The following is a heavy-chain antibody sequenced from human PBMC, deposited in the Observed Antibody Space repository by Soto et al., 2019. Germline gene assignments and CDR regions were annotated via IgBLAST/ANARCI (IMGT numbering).Heavy chain of an antibody. Sequence: EVQVVESGGGLVQPGGSLRLSCAASGFSVTNNYMNWVRQAPGKWLEWVSIIDIGGNTYYADSVKDRFTISRDNARNTLYLHMDRVRAEDTAVYSCARGRGRTGYLGREHYFDYWGQGTLVTVSP. CDR1: GFSVTNNY. CDR3: ARGRGRTGYLGREHYFDY. D-gene: IGHD3-16*02. V-gene: IGHV3-66*01. CDR2: IDIGGNT. J-gene: IGHJ4*02.